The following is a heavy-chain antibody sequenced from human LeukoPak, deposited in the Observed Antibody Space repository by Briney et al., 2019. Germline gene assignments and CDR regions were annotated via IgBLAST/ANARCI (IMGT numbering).Heavy chain of an antibody. CDR1: GYTFTSYA. J-gene: IGHJ3*02. CDR2: INAGNGNT. D-gene: IGHD3-3*01. V-gene: IGHV1-3*01. Sequence: ASVKVSCKASGYTFTSYAMHWVRQAPGQRLEWMGWINAGNGNTKYSQKFQGRVTMTEDTSTDTAYMELSSLRSEDTAVYYCATDLRFLEWLGAFDIWGQGTMVTVSS. CDR3: ATDLRFLEWLGAFDI.